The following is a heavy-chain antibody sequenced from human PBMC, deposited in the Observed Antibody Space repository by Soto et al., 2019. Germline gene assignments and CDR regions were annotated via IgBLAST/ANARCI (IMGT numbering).Heavy chain of an antibody. V-gene: IGHV1-46*01. Sequence: QVQMVQSGAEVKKPGASVKVSCKASGYTFTSYYMNWVRQAPGQGLEWMGIINTSGGSTSYAQKFQGRVTMTRDTSTSTVYMELSSLRSEDTAVYYCARSRTITYYSSGYYPTARFDYWGQGTLVTVAS. CDR2: INTSGGST. CDR1: GYTFTSYY. D-gene: IGHD3-22*01. J-gene: IGHJ4*02. CDR3: ARSRTITYYSSGYYPTARFDY.